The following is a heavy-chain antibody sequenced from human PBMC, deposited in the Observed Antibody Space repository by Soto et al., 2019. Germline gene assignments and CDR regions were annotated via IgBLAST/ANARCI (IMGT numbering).Heavy chain of an antibody. J-gene: IGHJ4*02. CDR1: GFAFSSYA. CDR3: ARPFSSGWHGDFDF. V-gene: IGHV3-30-3*01. CDR2: ISYDTTNK. Sequence: QVQLVESGGGVVQPGRSLRLSCAASGFAFSSYAMHWVRRAPGKGLEWVAVISYDTTNKYYADSVKGRFTISRDNSKKTMYLQMSSLRAEDTAVYCCARPFSSGWHGDFDFWGQGTLVAVSS. D-gene: IGHD6-19*01.